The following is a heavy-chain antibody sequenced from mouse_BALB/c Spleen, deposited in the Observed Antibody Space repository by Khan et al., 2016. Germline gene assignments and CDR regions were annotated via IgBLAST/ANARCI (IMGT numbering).Heavy chain of an antibody. CDR3: ARSGALDGNFPY. V-gene: IGHV3-2*02. J-gene: IGHJ3*01. CDR1: GYSITSDYA. CDR2: ISYSGST. D-gene: IGHD2-1*01. Sequence: EVQLQESGPGLVKPSQSLSLTCTVTGYSITSDYAWNWIRQFPGNKLEWMGHISYSGSTSYNPSLKSRISITRDTSKNQFFLQLNSVTAEDTVTYYCARSGALDGNFPYWGQGTLVTVSA.